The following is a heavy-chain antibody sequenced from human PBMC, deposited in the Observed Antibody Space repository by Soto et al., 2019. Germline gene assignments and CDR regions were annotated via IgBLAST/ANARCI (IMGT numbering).Heavy chain of an antibody. Sequence: GASVKVSCKASGYTFTSYGISWVQQAPGQGLEWMAWISAYDGDTQYAHNLQGRVTMATDSSTNTAYMELRSLRSDDTAVYYCARDRPFSVSWEPIDYWGQGTLVTVSS. D-gene: IGHD6-13*01. V-gene: IGHV1-18*04. CDR1: GYTFTSYG. CDR3: ARDRPFSVSWEPIDY. CDR2: ISAYDGDT. J-gene: IGHJ4*02.